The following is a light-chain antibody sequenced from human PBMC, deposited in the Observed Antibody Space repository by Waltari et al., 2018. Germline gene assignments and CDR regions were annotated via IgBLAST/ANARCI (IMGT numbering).Light chain of an antibody. Sequence: EIVMTQTPLSLSVTPGQPASISCESGQSLLLSDGKTHLFWHLQQPGQSPQLLMFEVSRRVSGVADRFSGSGSGKTFTLKSSRVEAEDVGVYYCMQGIHFPYTFGQGTKLEIK. CDR1: QSLLLSDGKTH. CDR2: EVS. V-gene: IGKV2-29*02. CDR3: MQGIHFPYT. J-gene: IGKJ2*01.